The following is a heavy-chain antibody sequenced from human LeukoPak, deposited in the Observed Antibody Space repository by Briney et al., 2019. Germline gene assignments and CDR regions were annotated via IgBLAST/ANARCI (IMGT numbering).Heavy chain of an antibody. V-gene: IGHV6-1*01. D-gene: IGHD2-15*01. J-gene: IGHJ4*02. CDR3: ARLVGGSPDS. CDR1: GDSVSSKSAA. Sequence: SQTLSLTCAISGDSVSSKSAAWNWIRQSPSRGLEWLGRTFYRSKWYNDYAVSVKGRITINPDTSKNQFSLQLHSVTPDDTAVYYCARLVGGSPDSWGQGTLVTVSS. CDR2: TFYRSKWYN.